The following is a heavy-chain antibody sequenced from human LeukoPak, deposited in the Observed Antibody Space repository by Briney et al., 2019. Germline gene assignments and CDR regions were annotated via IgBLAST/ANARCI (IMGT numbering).Heavy chain of an antibody. Sequence: GGSLRLSCAASGFTFSSYWMSWVRQAPGKGLEWVANIKQDGSEKYYVDSVKGRFTISRDNAKNSLYLQMNSLKTEDTAVYYCTRDRKMVTGRPYDYWGQGTLVSVPS. V-gene: IGHV3-7*03. J-gene: IGHJ4*02. CDR3: TRDRKMVTGRPYDY. D-gene: IGHD2-21*02. CDR2: IKQDGSEK. CDR1: GFTFSSYW.